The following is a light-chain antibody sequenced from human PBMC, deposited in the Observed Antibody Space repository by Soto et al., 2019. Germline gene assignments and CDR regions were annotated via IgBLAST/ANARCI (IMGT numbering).Light chain of an antibody. CDR3: SSYATGSTLV. J-gene: IGLJ1*01. Sequence: QPVLTQPASVSGSPGQSITISCTGTSSDVGGYNFVSWYQHHPGKAPKLIIHDVSYRPSGVSDRFSGSKSGNTASLTISGLQAEDEADYYCSSYATGSTLVIGSGTKVTVL. CDR1: SSDVGGYNF. V-gene: IGLV2-14*03. CDR2: DVS.